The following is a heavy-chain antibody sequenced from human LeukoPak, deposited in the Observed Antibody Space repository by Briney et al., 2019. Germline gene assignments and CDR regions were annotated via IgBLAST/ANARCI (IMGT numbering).Heavy chain of an antibody. CDR2: ITGGGVST. CDR1: GFTFSNYA. Sequence: GGSLRLSCAASGFTFSNYAMSWVRQAPGKGLEWVSAITGGGVSTYYTDSVRGRFTISRDNSKNTLYLQMNSLRDDDTAVYYCAKGGGYQLPLDYWGQGTLVTVSS. J-gene: IGHJ4*02. D-gene: IGHD2-2*01. CDR3: AKGGGYQLPLDY. V-gene: IGHV3-23*01.